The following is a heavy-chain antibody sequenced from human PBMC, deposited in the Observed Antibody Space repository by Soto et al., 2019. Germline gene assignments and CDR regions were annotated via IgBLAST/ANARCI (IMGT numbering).Heavy chain of an antibody. CDR1: GGSFSGYY. J-gene: IGHJ4*02. V-gene: IGHV4-34*01. CDR3: ARNDIVVVPAAMDY. CDR2: INHSGST. D-gene: IGHD2-2*01. Sequence: SETLSLTCAVYGGSFSGYYWSWIRQPPGKGLEWIGEINHSGSTNYNPSLKSRVTISVDTSKNQFSLKLSSVTAADTAVYYCARNDIVVVPAAMDYWGQGTLVTVS.